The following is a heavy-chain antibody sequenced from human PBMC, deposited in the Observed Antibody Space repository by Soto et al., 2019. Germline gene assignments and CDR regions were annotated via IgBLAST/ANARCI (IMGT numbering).Heavy chain of an antibody. CDR2: IIPIFGTA. D-gene: IGHD5-18*01. CDR1: GGTFSSYA. CDR3: ARVPDTAMVTVMGIHDAFDI. V-gene: IGHV1-69*13. Sequence: ASVKFSCKASGGTFSSYAISWVRQAPGQGLEWMGGIIPIFGTANYAQKFQGRVTITADESTSTAYMELSSLRSEDTAVYYCARVPDTAMVTVMGIHDAFDIWGQGTMVTVSS. J-gene: IGHJ3*02.